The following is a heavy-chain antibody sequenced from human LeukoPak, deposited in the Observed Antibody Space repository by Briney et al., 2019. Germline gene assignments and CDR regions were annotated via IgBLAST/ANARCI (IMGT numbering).Heavy chain of an antibody. Sequence: SETLSLTCAVYGGSFSGYYWSWIRQPPGKGLEWIGEINHSGSTNYNPSLKSRVTISVDTSKNQFSLKLSSVTAADTAVYYCARERRHSSSWCFDYWGQGTLVTVSS. D-gene: IGHD6-13*01. CDR1: GGSFSGYY. V-gene: IGHV4-34*01. J-gene: IGHJ4*02. CDR3: ARERRHSSSWCFDY. CDR2: INHSGST.